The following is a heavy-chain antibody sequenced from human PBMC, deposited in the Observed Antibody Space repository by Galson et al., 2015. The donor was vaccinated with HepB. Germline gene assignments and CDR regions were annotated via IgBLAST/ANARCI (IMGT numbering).Heavy chain of an antibody. CDR1: GFTFSSYG. CDR3: AKEGGDIVVVPAAHYYYYMDV. D-gene: IGHD2-2*01. J-gene: IGHJ6*03. CDR2: ISYDGSNK. V-gene: IGHV3-30*18. Sequence: SLRLSCAASGFTFSSYGMHWVRQAPGKGLEWVAVISYDGSNKYYADSVKGRFTISRDNSKNTLYLQMNSLRAEDTAVYYCAKEGGDIVVVPAAHYYYYMDVWGKGTTVTVSS.